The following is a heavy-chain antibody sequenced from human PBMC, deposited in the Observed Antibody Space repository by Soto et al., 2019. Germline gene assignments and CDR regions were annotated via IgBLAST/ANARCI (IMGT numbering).Heavy chain of an antibody. CDR3: GRAFDRSGLY. J-gene: IGHJ4*02. D-gene: IGHD3-22*01. Sequence: GASVKVSCKASGYTFRHYYIHWVRQAPGQGLEWMGLINPSGGATSYSQRFQGRVTITKDSSTSTVYMELSSLGSEDTAVYYCGRAFDRSGLYWGQGTLVTVSS. CDR2: INPSGGAT. CDR1: GYTFRHYY. V-gene: IGHV1-46*01.